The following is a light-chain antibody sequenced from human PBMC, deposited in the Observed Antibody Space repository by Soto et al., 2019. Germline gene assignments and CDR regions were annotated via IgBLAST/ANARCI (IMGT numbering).Light chain of an antibody. CDR1: QSVSSSY. CDR2: GAS. J-gene: IGKJ3*01. V-gene: IGKV3-20*01. CDR3: QQYGSSPPFT. Sequence: EIVLTQSPGNLSLSPGERATLSCRASQSVSSSYLAWYQQIPGQAPRLLLYGASSRATGIPDRFSGSGSGTDFTLTISRLEPEDFAVYYCQQYGSSPPFTFGPGTKVDIK.